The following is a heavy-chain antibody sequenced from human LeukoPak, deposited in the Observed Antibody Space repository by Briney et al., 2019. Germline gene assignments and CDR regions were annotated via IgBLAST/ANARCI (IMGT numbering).Heavy chain of an antibody. CDR3: ASSYYDFWSGRNNWFDP. Sequence: ASVKVSCKASGYTFTSYDINWVRQATGQGLEWMGWMNPNSGNTGYAQKFQGRVTMTRNTSISTAHMELSSLRSEDTAVYYCASSYYDFWSGRNNWFDPWGQGTLVTVSS. V-gene: IGHV1-8*01. D-gene: IGHD3-3*01. CDR2: MNPNSGNT. J-gene: IGHJ5*02. CDR1: GYTFTSYD.